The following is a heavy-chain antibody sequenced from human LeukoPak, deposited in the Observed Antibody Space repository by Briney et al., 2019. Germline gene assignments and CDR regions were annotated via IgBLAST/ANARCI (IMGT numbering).Heavy chain of an antibody. CDR1: GGSISSYF. CDR3: ARVTGTTGIDFDY. J-gene: IGHJ4*02. Sequence: SETLSLTCTVSGGSISSYFWSWIRQPPGKGLEGIGYIYYTGSTSYNPSLESRVTISVDMSNNQFSPKLRSVTAADSAVYYCARVTGTTGIDFDYWGQGTLVTVSS. V-gene: IGHV4-59*01. CDR2: IYYTGST. D-gene: IGHD1-1*01.